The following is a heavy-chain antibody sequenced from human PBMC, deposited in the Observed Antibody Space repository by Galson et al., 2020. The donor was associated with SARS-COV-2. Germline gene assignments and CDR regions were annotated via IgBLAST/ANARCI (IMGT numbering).Heavy chain of an antibody. V-gene: IGHV3-48*02. J-gene: IGHJ4*02. CDR2: ISSSGSTI. D-gene: IGHD4-17*01. Sequence: GGSLRLSCAGSGFTFTTYSMNWVRQAPGKGLEWISYISSSGSTIYYADSVKGRFTISRDNAMNSLYLQMNSLRDEDTAVYYCTRDRYGDYAGDYWGQGTLVTVSS. CDR3: TRDRYGDYAGDY. CDR1: GFTFTTYS.